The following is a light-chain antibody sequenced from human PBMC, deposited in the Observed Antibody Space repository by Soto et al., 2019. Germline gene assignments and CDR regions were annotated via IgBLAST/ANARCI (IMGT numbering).Light chain of an antibody. J-gene: IGLJ1*01. CDR3: SSYTSSSIYV. Sequence: QSALTQPASVSGSPGQSITISCTGTSSDVGGYNYVSWYQQHPGKAPKLMIYDVSNRPSGVSNRFSGSKSGNTASLTISGLQAEGEADYYCSSYTSSSIYVFRTGTKLTVL. V-gene: IGLV2-14*01. CDR2: DVS. CDR1: SSDVGGYNY.